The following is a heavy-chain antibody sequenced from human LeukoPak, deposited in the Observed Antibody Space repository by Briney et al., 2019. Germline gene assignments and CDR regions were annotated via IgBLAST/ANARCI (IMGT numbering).Heavy chain of an antibody. CDR3: AKPPRRLWLVFLAWTDY. D-gene: IGHD3-10*01. V-gene: IGHV3-23*01. J-gene: IGHJ4*01. CDR2: ISGSGGST. CDR1: GFTFSSYA. Sequence: GGSLRLSCAASGFTFSSYAMSWVRQAPGKGLEWVSAISGSGGSTYYADSVKGRFTISRDNSKNTLYLQMNSLRAEDTAVYYVAKPPRRLWLVFLAWTDYWGKEPWSPSPQ.